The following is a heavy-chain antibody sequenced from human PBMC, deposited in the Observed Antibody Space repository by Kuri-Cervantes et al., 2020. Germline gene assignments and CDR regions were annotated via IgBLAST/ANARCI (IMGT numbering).Heavy chain of an antibody. Sequence: GESLKISCAASGFSISGYAMHWVRQAPGKGLEWVTFISHDRNNKQYADSVKGRFIVSRDNSKGTVDLQMNSLRPEDTALYYCTRTGLGYDYGGGFDYWGQGTVVTVSS. CDR3: TRTGLGYDYGGGFDY. J-gene: IGHJ4*02. CDR1: GFSISGYA. D-gene: IGHD4/OR15-4a*01. CDR2: ISHDRNNK. V-gene: IGHV3-30-3*01.